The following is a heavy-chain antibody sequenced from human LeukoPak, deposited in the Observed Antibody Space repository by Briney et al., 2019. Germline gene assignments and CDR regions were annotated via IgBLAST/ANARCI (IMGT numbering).Heavy chain of an antibody. CDR2: INHSGST. D-gene: IGHD3-16*01. Sequence: PSETLSLTCAVYGGSFSGYYWSWIRQPPGKGLEWIGEINHSGSTNYNPSLKSRVTISVDTSKNQFSPKLSSVTAADTAVYYCARGRYDPPFDYWGQGTLVTVSS. V-gene: IGHV4-34*01. CDR1: GGSFSGYY. CDR3: ARGRYDPPFDY. J-gene: IGHJ4*02.